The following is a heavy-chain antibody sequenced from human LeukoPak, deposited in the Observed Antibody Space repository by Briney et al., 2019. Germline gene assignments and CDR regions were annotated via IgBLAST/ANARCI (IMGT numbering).Heavy chain of an antibody. Sequence: GESLKIPCKGSGYSFTSYWIGWVRQMPRKGLEWMGIIYPGDSDTRYSPSFQGQVTISADKSISTAYLQWSSLKAPDTAMYYCARHGCSSTSCYADIWGQGTMVTVSS. J-gene: IGHJ3*02. CDR1: GYSFTSYW. CDR3: ARHGCSSTSCYADI. D-gene: IGHD2-2*01. CDR2: IYPGDSDT. V-gene: IGHV5-51*01.